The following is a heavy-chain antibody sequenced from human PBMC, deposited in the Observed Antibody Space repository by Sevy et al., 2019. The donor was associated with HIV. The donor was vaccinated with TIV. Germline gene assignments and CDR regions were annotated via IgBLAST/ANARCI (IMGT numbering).Heavy chain of an antibody. CDR3: AKAGVRVCDTFDLFYLDY. J-gene: IGHJ4*02. V-gene: IGHV3-23*01. Sequence: GGSLRLSCAASGFTFSSYAMSWVRQAPGKGLEWVSGISGSGGSTYYADSVRGRFTISRDNSKNTLYLQMNSLTAEDTAVYYCAKAGVRVCDTFDLFYLDYWGQGTLVTVSS. D-gene: IGHD3-9*01. CDR2: ISGSGGST. CDR1: GFTFSSYA.